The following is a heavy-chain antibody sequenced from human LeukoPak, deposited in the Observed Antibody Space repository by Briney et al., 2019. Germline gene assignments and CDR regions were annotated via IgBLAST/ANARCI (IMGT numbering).Heavy chain of an antibody. CDR2: INPNSGGT. Sequence: GASVKVSCKASGYTFTGYYMHWVRQAPGQWLEWMGRINPNSGGTDYAQKFQGRVTMTRDTSISTAYMELSRLRSDDTAVYYCAAFSVGATIPFDYWGQGTLVTVSS. J-gene: IGHJ4*02. CDR1: GYTFTGYY. CDR3: AAFSVGATIPFDY. D-gene: IGHD1-26*01. V-gene: IGHV1-2*06.